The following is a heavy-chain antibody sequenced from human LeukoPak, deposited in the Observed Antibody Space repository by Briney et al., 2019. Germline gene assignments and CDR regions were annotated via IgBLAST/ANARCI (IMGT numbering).Heavy chain of an antibody. D-gene: IGHD1-1*01. Sequence: SETLSLTCTVSGGSISSYYWSWIRQPAGKGLEWIGRIYTSWSTNYNPSLKSRGTISVDTSKNQFSLKLNSGIATDTAVYYCASEGTTFSSFDYWGQGTLITVSS. CDR2: IYTSWST. J-gene: IGHJ4*02. CDR1: GGSISSYY. V-gene: IGHV4-4*07. CDR3: ASEGTTFSSFDY.